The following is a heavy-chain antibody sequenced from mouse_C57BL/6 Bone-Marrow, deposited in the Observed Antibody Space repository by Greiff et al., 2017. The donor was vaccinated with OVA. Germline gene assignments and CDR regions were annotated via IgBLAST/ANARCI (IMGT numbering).Heavy chain of an antibody. CDR1: GYTFTSYW. CDR2: IYPGSGST. V-gene: IGHV1-55*01. CDR3: ARLTWTDY. J-gene: IGHJ2*01. D-gene: IGHD4-1*01. Sequence: QVQLKESGAELMKPGASVKLSCKATGYTFTSYWITWVKQRPGQGLEWIGDIYPGSGSTNYNEKFKSKATLTVDTSSSTAYMQLSSLTSEDAAVYYCARLTWTDYWGQGTTLTVSS.